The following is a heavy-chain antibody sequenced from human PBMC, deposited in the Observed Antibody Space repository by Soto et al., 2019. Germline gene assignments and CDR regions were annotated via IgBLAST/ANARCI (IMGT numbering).Heavy chain of an antibody. D-gene: IGHD6-19*01. CDR3: TRISYSSGWYFLDY. CDR2: ISYDGSNK. CDR1: GFTFSSYA. V-gene: IGHV3-30-3*01. Sequence: QVQLVECGGGVVQPGRSLRLSCAASGFTFSSYAMHWVRQAPGKGLEWVAVISYDGSNKYYADSVKGRFTISRDNSKNPLYLQMNSLRAEDTAVYYCTRISYSSGWYFLDYWGQGTLVTVSS. J-gene: IGHJ4*02.